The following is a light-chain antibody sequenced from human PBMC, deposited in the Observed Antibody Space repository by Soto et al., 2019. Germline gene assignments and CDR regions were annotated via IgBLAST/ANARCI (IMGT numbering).Light chain of an antibody. CDR2: EVS. V-gene: IGLV2-14*01. CDR3: SSNTTSSTFV. Sequence: QSALTQPASVSGSPGQSTTISCTGTSSDVGTYNYVSWYQQHPGRAPRLIIYEVSNRPSGISDRFSGSKSGNTASLTISGLQAEDDADYYCSSNTTSSTFVFGRGTKVTVL. J-gene: IGLJ1*01. CDR1: SSDVGTYNY.